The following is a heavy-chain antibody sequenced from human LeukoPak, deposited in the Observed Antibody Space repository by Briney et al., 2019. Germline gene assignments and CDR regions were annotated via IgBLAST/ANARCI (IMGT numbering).Heavy chain of an antibody. D-gene: IGHD6-13*01. CDR2: ISGSGGST. CDR1: GFTFSSYA. J-gene: IGHJ4*02. CDR3: AKAQPSSSWYGRRVEYFDY. Sequence: GGSLRLSCAASGFTFSSYAMSWVRQAPGKGLEWVSAISGSGGSTYYADSVKGRFTISRDNSKNTLYLQMNSLRAEDTAVYYCAKAQPSSSWYGRRVEYFDYWGQGTLVTVSS. V-gene: IGHV3-23*01.